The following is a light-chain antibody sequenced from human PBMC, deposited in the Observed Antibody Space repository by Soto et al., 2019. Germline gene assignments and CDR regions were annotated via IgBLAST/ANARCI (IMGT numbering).Light chain of an antibody. V-gene: IGKV3-11*01. CDR2: DAS. CDR1: QSLSTY. J-gene: IGKJ4*01. CDR3: QQRSAWPLT. Sequence: EIVLTQSPGTLSLSPGERATLSCRASQSLSTYLAWYQQRPGQAPRLLIYDASNRATGIPARFSGSGSGTDFTLTISSLEPEDLAVYYCQQRSAWPLTFGGGTKVEIK.